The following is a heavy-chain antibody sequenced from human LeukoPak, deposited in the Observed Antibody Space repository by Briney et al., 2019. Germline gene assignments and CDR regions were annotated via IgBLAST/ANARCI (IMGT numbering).Heavy chain of an antibody. J-gene: IGHJ3*02. CDR3: ARDRSEWSLRSDAFDI. CDR2: ISAYHGNT. V-gene: IGHV1-18*01. D-gene: IGHD3-3*01. Sequence: ASVKVSCKASGYTLISYCISWVRQAPGQGLEWMGWISAYHGNTNYAQKLQGRVTMTTDTSTSTAYMELRSLRSDDTAVYYCARDRSEWSLRSDAFDIWGQGTMVTVSS. CDR1: GYTLISYC.